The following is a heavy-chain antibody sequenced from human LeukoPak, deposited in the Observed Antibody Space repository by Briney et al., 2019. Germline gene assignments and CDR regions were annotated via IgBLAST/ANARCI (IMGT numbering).Heavy chain of an antibody. CDR1: GFTFSSYG. V-gene: IGHV3-33*01. Sequence: GGSLRLSCAASGFTFSSYGMHWVRQAPGKGLEWVAVMWYDGNNKYYADSVKGRFTISRDNSKNTLYLQMNSLRAEDTAAYYCARGWSGYYSSFDYWGQGALVTVSS. D-gene: IGHD3-3*01. CDR2: MWYDGNNK. CDR3: ARGWSGYYSSFDY. J-gene: IGHJ4*02.